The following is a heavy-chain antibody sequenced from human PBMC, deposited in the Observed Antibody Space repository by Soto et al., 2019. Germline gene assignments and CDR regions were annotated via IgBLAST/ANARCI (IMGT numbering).Heavy chain of an antibody. CDR2: ISSSSSTI. V-gene: IGHV3-48*01. CDR1: GFTFSSYS. J-gene: IGHJ4*02. D-gene: IGHD3-10*01. Sequence: PGGSLRLSCAASGFTFSSYSMNWVRQAPGKGLEWVSYISSSSSTIYYADSVKGRFTISRDNAKNSLYLQMNSLRAEDTAVYYCTIAPTRRGGPSLYYFDYWGQGTLVTVSS. CDR3: TIAPTRRGGPSLYYFDY.